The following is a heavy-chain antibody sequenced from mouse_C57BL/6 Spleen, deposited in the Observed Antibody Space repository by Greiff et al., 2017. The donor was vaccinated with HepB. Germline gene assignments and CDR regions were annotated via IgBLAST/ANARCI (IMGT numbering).Heavy chain of an antibody. Sequence: EVKLLESGPGLVKPSPSLSLTCTVTGYSITSGYGWNWIRQFPGNKLEWMGYISYSGSTNYNPSLKSRISITRDTSKNPFFLQLNSVTTEDTATYYCARTARIKYWGQGTTLTVSS. V-gene: IGHV3-2*02. CDR1: GYSITSGYG. J-gene: IGHJ2*01. CDR3: ARTARIKY. D-gene: IGHD1-2*01. CDR2: ISYSGST.